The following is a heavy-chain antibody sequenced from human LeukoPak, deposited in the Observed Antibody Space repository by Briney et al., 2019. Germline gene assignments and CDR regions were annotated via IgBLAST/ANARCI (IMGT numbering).Heavy chain of an antibody. Sequence: PGGSLRLSCAASGFTFSSYWMSWVRQAPGKGLEWVANIKQDGSEKYYVASVKGRFTISRDSAKNSPYLQMNSLRAEDRAVYYCARLVLTYSYDSSGLLDYWGQGTLVTVSS. CDR3: ARLVLTYSYDSSGLLDY. J-gene: IGHJ4*02. CDR1: GFTFSSYW. D-gene: IGHD3-22*01. CDR2: IKQDGSEK. V-gene: IGHV3-7*01.